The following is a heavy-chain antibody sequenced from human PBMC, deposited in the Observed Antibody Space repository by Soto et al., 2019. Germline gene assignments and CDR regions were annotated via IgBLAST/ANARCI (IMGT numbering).Heavy chain of an antibody. Sequence: RSFAIARASFSDTWKHSVLHASWKGPGWVSRINSDGSSTSYADSVKGRFTISRDNAKNTLYLQMNSLRAEDTAVYYCVRVHRLLGYCSSTSCPDDAFDIWGQGTMVT. CDR2: INSDGSST. V-gene: IGHV3-74*01. CDR3: VRVHRLLGYCSSTSCPDDAFDI. J-gene: IGHJ3*02. D-gene: IGHD2-2*01. CDR1: RASFSDTW.